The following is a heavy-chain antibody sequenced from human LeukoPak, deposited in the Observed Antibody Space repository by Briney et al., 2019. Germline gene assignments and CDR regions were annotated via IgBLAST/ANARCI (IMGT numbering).Heavy chain of an antibody. CDR1: GFTFTNYA. D-gene: IGHD3-9*01. CDR3: AKWGDYDILTGYYDPDY. V-gene: IGHV3-23*01. J-gene: IGHJ4*02. Sequence: GGSLRLSCAASGFTFTNYAMYWVRQAPGKGLEWVSAVSGRDDSTYYADSVKGRFTISRDTSKNTLFLQMNSLRAEDTAVYYCAKWGDYDILTGYYDPDYWGQGTLVTASS. CDR2: VSGRDDST.